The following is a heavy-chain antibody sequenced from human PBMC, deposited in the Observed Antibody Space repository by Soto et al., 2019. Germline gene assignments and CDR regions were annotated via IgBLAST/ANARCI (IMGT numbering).Heavy chain of an antibody. D-gene: IGHD7-27*01. Sequence: SETLSLTCSVSGGSVRTGSYHWSWIRQPPGKGLEWIGFIPNNGSPDYIPSLKSRVVVSIDRSKNQFSLKVNSVTAADTAVYFCARIGWGGDSWGQGTLVTVYS. CDR1: GGSVRTGSYH. V-gene: IGHV4-61*01. CDR2: IPNNGSP. CDR3: ARIGWGGDS. J-gene: IGHJ4*02.